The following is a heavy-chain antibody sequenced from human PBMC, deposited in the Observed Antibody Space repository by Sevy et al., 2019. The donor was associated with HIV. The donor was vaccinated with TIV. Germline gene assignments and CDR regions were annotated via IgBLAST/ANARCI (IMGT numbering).Heavy chain of an antibody. Sequence: GGSLRLSCAASGFTFSSYWMSWVRQAPGKGLEWVANIKQDGSEKYYVDSVKGRFTISRDNAKNALYLQMNGLRAEDPAVYYCASPTYYYDSSGFRAFDIWGQGTMVTVSS. CDR1: GFTFSSYW. CDR3: ASPTYYYDSSGFRAFDI. V-gene: IGHV3-7*03. J-gene: IGHJ3*02. D-gene: IGHD3-22*01. CDR2: IKQDGSEK.